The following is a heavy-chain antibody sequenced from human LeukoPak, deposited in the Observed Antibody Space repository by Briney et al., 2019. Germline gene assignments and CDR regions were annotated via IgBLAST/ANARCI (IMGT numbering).Heavy chain of an antibody. D-gene: IGHD3-16*01. Sequence: SETLSLTCSVTGGSVSSGTYYWSWIRQPPGKGPEWIGYVFNSRTTNYKSSLKSRVTISVDTSKNQSSLKLSSVTAADTAVYYCARADPLRYYGMDVWGQGTTVTVSS. CDR2: VFNSRTT. CDR1: GGSVSSGTYY. CDR3: ARADPLRYYGMDV. V-gene: IGHV4-61*01. J-gene: IGHJ6*02.